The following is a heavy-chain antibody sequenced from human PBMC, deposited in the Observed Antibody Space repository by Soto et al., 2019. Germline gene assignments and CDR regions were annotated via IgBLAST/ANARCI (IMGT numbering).Heavy chain of an antibody. D-gene: IGHD6-6*01. J-gene: IGHJ4*02. V-gene: IGHV1-69*13. Sequence: SVKVSCKASGVTFSSYAISWVRQAPGQGLEWMGGITPIFGTANYAQKFQGRVTITADESTSTXXXXXXXXXXXXXAVYYCARGGLGSSSSSRLYYFDYWGQGTLVTVSS. CDR3: ARGGLGSSSSSRLYYFDY. CDR1: GVTFSSYA. CDR2: ITPIFGTA.